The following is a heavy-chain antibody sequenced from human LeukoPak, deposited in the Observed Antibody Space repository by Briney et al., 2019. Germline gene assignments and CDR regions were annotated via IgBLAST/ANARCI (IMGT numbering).Heavy chain of an antibody. CDR2: FDPKDRES. J-gene: IGHJ6*01. V-gene: IGHV1-24*01. Sequence: GASVKVSCKVAGHSPTKLSLHWVRQAPGKGLEWMVGFDPKDRESIYAQKFKARVTLTEDTSTDTAYMELSSLRPCDTALYYCSVRFVWHGFDVWGQGTTVTV. CDR1: GHSPTKLS. CDR3: SVRFVWHGFDV. D-gene: IGHD2-8*01.